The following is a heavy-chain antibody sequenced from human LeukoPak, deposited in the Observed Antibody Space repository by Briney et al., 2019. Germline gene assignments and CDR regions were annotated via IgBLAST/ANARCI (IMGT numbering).Heavy chain of an antibody. D-gene: IGHD2-15*01. CDR1: GDSTSNDH. CDR2: IYYAGSM. Sequence: SDTLSLTCTVSGDSTSNDHWSWVRQSREKGLEWIGHIYYAGSMKYNPTLEGRVTISVDTSSKQFSLKLTSVSAADSAVYYCVVLLAGGGGRGYWGQGTLVAVSS. J-gene: IGHJ4*02. V-gene: IGHV4-59*07. CDR3: VVLLAGGGGRGY.